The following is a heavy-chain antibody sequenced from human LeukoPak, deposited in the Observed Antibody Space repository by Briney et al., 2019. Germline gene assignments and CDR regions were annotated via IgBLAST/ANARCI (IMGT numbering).Heavy chain of an antibody. Sequence: GGSLRLSCAASGFTFSIYAMSWVRQAPGKGLEWVAFIRYDGSNKYYADSVKGRFTISRDNSKNTLYLQMNSLRAEDTAVYYCAKDPETYYDFWSGYSDSWFDPWGQGTLVTVSS. CDR2: IRYDGSNK. CDR1: GFTFSIYA. CDR3: AKDPETYYDFWSGYSDSWFDP. V-gene: IGHV3-30*02. D-gene: IGHD3-3*01. J-gene: IGHJ5*02.